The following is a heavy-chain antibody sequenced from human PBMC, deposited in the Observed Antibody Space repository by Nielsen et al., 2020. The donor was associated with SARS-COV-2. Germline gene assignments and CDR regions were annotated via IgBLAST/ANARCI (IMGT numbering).Heavy chain of an antibody. CDR2: ISWNSGSI. J-gene: IGHJ4*02. CDR3: AKDNWYSSGWYYFDY. D-gene: IGHD6-19*01. CDR1: GFTFDDYA. V-gene: IGHV3-9*01. Sequence: GGSLRLSCAASGFTFDDYAMHWVRQAPGKGLEWVSGISWNSGSIGYADSVKGRFTISRDNAKNSLYLQMNSLRAEDTALYYCAKDNWYSSGWYYFDYWGQGTLVTVSS.